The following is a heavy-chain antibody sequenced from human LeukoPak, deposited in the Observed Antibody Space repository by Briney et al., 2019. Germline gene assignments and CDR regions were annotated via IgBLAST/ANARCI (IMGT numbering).Heavy chain of an antibody. CDR2: ISSSSSYI. D-gene: IGHD2-2*01. J-gene: IGHJ6*04. V-gene: IGHV3-21*01. CDR3: ASCSSTSCYARGYGMDV. Sequence: PGGSLRLSCAASGFTFSSFSMNWVRQAPGQGLEGVSSISSSSSYIYYADSVKGRFTISRDNAKNSLYLQMTSLRAEDTAVYYCASCSSTSCYARGYGMDVWGKGTTVTVSS. CDR1: GFTFSSFS.